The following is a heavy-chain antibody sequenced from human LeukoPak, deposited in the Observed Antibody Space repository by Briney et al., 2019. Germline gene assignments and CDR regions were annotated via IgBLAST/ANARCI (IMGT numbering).Heavy chain of an antibody. D-gene: IGHD3-22*01. J-gene: IGHJ4*02. CDR3: ARDQGYYDSSGYYSDYFDY. CDR1: GFTFDTYS. V-gene: IGHV3-48*04. CDR2: ITDDSKTM. Sequence: GGSLRLSCVASGFTFDTYSMNWIRQAPGKGLEWTSYITDDSKTMYYADSGKGRFTISRDNAKNALYLQMNSLRAEDTAVYYCARDQGYYDSSGYYSDYFDYWGQGTLVTVSS.